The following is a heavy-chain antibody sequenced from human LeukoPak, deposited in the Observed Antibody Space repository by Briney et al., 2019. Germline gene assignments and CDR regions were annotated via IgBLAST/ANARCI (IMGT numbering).Heavy chain of an antibody. J-gene: IGHJ4*02. CDR2: VYHSGST. CDR1: DYSISSGNY. V-gene: IGHV4-38-2*01. Sequence: SETLSLTCAVSDYSISSGNYWGWIRQPPGKGLEWIGSVYHSGSTHYSPSLKSRVTISVDTSKNQFSLKLRSVTAADTAVYYGARNDSSGYFDYWGQGTLVTVSS. CDR3: ARNDSSGYFDY. D-gene: IGHD3-22*01.